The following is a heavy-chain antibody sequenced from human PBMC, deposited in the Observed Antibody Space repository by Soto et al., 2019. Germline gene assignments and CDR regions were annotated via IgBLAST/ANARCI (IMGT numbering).Heavy chain of an antibody. V-gene: IGHV3-7*05. Sequence: RGSLRLSCAASGFAFSSYAMSWVRQAPGKGLEWVANITDDGSEKNYVDSVKGRFTISRDNTRNSLALQMNTLRAEDTAVYYCLSAGSAVSWGQGTLVTVSS. CDR2: ITDDGSEK. J-gene: IGHJ4*02. CDR1: GFAFSSYA. CDR3: LSAGSAVS. D-gene: IGHD3-10*01.